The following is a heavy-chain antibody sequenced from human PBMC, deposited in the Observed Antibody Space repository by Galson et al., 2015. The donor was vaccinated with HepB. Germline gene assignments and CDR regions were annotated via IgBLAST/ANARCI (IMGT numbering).Heavy chain of an antibody. CDR2: INTNTGQP. CDR3: ARDVEVKCGGNCYPLRY. V-gene: IGHV7-4-1*01. D-gene: IGHD2-21*01. Sequence: SVKVSCKASGYTFTTYAMTWVRQAPGRRPDYMGWINTNTGQPANAQGFTGRFVFSVDTSVTTAYLQISSLEAGDTAIYYCARDVEVKCGGNCYPLRYWGQGTLVTVSS. CDR1: GYTFTTYA. J-gene: IGHJ4*02.